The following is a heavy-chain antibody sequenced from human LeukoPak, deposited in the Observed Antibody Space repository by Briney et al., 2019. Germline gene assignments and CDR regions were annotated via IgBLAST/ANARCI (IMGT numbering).Heavy chain of an antibody. Sequence: ASVKVSCKASGGTFDTYALSWVRQAPGQGLEWMGWISAYNGNTNYAQKLQGRVTMTTDTSTSTAYMELRSLRSDDTAVYYCARSRYSSHMDVWGQGTTVTVSS. J-gene: IGHJ6*02. CDR3: ARSRYSSHMDV. CDR2: ISAYNGNT. V-gene: IGHV1-18*01. CDR1: GGTFDTYA. D-gene: IGHD6-13*01.